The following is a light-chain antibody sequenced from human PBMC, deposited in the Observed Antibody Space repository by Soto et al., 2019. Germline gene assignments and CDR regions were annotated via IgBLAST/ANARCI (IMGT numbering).Light chain of an antibody. CDR1: QSVGSN. CDR3: QEYNGRSS. Sequence: EIVMTQSPATLSVSPGERASLSCRASQSVGSNLAWYQQTAGQAPRLLIYGASTRATGIPARFSGSGSGTEFTLTISSLQSEDFAVYYCQEYNGRSSFGQGTKVEIK. V-gene: IGKV3-15*01. CDR2: GAS. J-gene: IGKJ1*01.